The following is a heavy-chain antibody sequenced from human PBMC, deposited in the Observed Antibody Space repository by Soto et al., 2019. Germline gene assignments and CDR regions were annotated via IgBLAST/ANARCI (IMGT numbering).Heavy chain of an antibody. J-gene: IGHJ6*02. Sequence: QVQLVQSGAEVKKPGSSVKVSCKASGGTFSSYAISWVRQAPGQGLEWMGGIIPIFGTANYAQKFQGRVTITADESTSTAYMELRSLRYEDTAVYYCARAIIRFLECLPRRSYYYYGMDVWGQGTTVTVSS. CDR2: IIPIFGTA. D-gene: IGHD3-3*01. V-gene: IGHV1-69*01. CDR1: GGTFSSYA. CDR3: ARAIIRFLECLPRRSYYYYGMDV.